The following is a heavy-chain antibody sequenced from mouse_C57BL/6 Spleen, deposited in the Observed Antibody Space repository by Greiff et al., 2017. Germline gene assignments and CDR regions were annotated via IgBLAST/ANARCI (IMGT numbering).Heavy chain of an antibody. D-gene: IGHD2-4*01. CDR3: ARSPYDYYFDG. Sequence: QVQLQQSGAELVKPGASVKISCKASGYAFSSYWMNWVKQRPGKGLEWIGQIYPGDGDTNYNGKFKGKATLTADKSSSTAYMQLRSLTSDDSAVYFCARSPYDYYFDGWGKGTTLRVAS. CDR1: GYAFSSYW. V-gene: IGHV1-80*01. J-gene: IGHJ2*01. CDR2: IYPGDGDT.